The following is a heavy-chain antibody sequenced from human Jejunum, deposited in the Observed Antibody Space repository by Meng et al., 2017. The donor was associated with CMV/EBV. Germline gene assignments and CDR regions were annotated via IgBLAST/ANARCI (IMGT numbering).Heavy chain of an antibody. Sequence: TFSSRAIHGVRHISGKGLEWGAVIYDDTKRYYADFVKGRFTVSRDNSKSTVHLQMDSLRVEDTAVYFCGRDLIDDSRNSDYGLDVWGQGTTVTVSS. CDR1: TFSSRA. CDR2: IYDDTKR. D-gene: IGHD4-11*01. CDR3: GRDLIDDSRNSDYGLDV. V-gene: IGHV3-30*04. J-gene: IGHJ6*02.